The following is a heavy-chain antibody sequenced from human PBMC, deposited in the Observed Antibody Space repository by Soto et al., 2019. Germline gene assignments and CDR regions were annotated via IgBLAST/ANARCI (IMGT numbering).Heavy chain of an antibody. CDR2: IIPILGTI. V-gene: IGHV1-69*08. CDR1: GGTFSNFI. D-gene: IGHD5-12*01. Sequence: QVQLVQSGAEVKKPGSSVRVSCKASGGTFSNFILTWVRQAPGQGLEWMGRIIPILGTITYALKFQGRVTITADKSSSTAYMELGSLRSEDTAVYYCARGAYDPPYYYFYMDVWGKGTTVTVSS. J-gene: IGHJ6*03. CDR3: ARGAYDPPYYYFYMDV.